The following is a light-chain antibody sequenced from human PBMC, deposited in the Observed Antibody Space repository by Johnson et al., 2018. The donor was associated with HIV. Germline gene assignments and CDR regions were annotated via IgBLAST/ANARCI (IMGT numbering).Light chain of an antibody. CDR3: GTWDSSLSVV. CDR1: SSNIGKNY. V-gene: IGLV1-51*02. J-gene: IGLJ1*01. Sequence: QSVLTQPPSVSAAPGQKVTISCSGSSSNIGKNYVSWYQQLPGTAPKVLIYENNKRPSGIPDRFSGSKSGASATLGITGLQTGDEADYYCGTWDSSLSVVFVTGTKVTVL. CDR2: ENN.